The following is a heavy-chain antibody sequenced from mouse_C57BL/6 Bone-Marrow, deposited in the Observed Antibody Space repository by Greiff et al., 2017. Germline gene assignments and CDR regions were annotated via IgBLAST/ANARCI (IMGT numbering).Heavy chain of an antibody. V-gene: IGHV1-19*01. CDR1: GYTFTDYY. CDR2: LNPCNGGT. J-gene: IGHJ2*01. Sequence: EVQLQQSGPVLVKPGASVKMSCKASGYTFTDYYMNWVKQSHGQSLEWIGGLNPCNGGTSYNQQFTGQATLTVDKSSSTAYMELNSLTSEDAAVYYCARRGGLDYWGQGTTLTVSS. CDR3: ARRGGLDY.